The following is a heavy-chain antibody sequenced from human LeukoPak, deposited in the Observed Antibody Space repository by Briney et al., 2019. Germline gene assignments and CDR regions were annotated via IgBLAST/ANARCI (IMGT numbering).Heavy chain of an antibody. Sequence: PSETLSLTCTVSGGSISSYYWSWIRQPPGKGLEWIGYIYYSGSTNYNPSLKSRVTISVDTSKNQFSLKLSSVTAADTAVYYCARARDYGGHLDYWGQGTLVTVSS. D-gene: IGHD4-23*01. CDR2: IYYSGST. CDR3: ARARDYGGHLDY. CDR1: GGSISSYY. J-gene: IGHJ4*02. V-gene: IGHV4-59*12.